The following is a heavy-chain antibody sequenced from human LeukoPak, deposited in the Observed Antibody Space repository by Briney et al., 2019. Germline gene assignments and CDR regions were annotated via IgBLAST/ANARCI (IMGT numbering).Heavy chain of an antibody. CDR3: HIIAVAGSDYYYGMDV. V-gene: IGHV3-33*08. D-gene: IGHD6-19*01. CDR2: IWYDGSNK. Sequence: GGSLRLSCAASGFTFSSYGMHWVRQAPGKGLEWVAVIWYDGSNKYYADSVKGRFTISRDNSKNTLYLQMNSLRAEDTAVYYCHIIAVAGSDYYYGMDVWGQGTTVTVSS. CDR1: GFTFSSYG. J-gene: IGHJ6*02.